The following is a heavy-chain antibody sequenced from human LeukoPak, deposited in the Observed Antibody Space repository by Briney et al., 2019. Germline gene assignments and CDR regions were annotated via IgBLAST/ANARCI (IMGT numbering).Heavy chain of an antibody. D-gene: IGHD6-19*01. CDR2: IYYNGNT. CDR3: ARRSSGWYNRVRGAWFGP. V-gene: IGHV4-39*07. CDR1: GGSISSSSYY. J-gene: IGHJ5*02. Sequence: SEALSLTCTVSGGSISSSSYYWGWIRQPPGKGLEWIGNIYYNGNTYYNPSLKSRVTMSIDTSKNQFSLKLTSVTAADTAVYYCARRSSGWYNRVRGAWFGPWGQGTLVTVSS.